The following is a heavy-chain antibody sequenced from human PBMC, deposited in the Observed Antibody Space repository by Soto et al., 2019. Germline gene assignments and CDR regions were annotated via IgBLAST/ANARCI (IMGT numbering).Heavy chain of an antibody. J-gene: IGHJ6*02. Sequence: ASVKVSCKASGYAFNGYYIHWVRQAPGQGLEWMGWINPNDGGTSYAQKFQGRVTMASDTPTSTAYMELSSLRSEDTAVYYCARAREWASGGMDVWGQGTTVTVSS. CDR3: ARAREWASGGMDV. D-gene: IGHD2-8*01. CDR2: INPNDGGT. V-gene: IGHV1-2*02. CDR1: GYAFNGYY.